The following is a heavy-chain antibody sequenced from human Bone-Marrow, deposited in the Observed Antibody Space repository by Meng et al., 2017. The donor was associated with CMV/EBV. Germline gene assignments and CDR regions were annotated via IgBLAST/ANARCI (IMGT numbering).Heavy chain of an antibody. Sequence: GESLKISCAVSGFTFSTHGMYWVRQAPGKGLDWVAFIRYEGTTTYYADSVKGRFTISRDNSNNTLYLQMNRLQPEDTAVYYCAKDLGVGWASVTPDYWGQGSLVTVSS. D-gene: IGHD3-16*01. J-gene: IGHJ4*02. CDR2: IRYEGTTT. CDR3: AKDLGVGWASVTPDY. V-gene: IGHV3-30*02. CDR1: GFTFSTHG.